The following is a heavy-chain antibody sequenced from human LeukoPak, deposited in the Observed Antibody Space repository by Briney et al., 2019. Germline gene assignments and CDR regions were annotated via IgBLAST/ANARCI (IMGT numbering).Heavy chain of an antibody. CDR1: GYTFTVHY. V-gene: IGHV1-2*02. CDR3: ARGIYDFWSGYYSPYFDY. Sequence: GASVKVSCKASGYTFTVHYIHWVRQAPGQGPEWMGWLNPNSGDANYPQKFQGRVTMTRDTSISTAYMELSRLRSDDTAVYYCARGIYDFWSGYYSPYFDYWGQGTLVTVSS. CDR2: LNPNSGDA. J-gene: IGHJ4*02. D-gene: IGHD3-3*01.